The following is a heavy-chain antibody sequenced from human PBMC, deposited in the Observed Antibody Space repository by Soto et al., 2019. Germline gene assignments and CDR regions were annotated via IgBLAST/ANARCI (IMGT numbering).Heavy chain of an antibody. CDR3: AGKNRTAAARHYYYYMDV. Sequence: SETLSLTCTVSGDSISSYYWTWIRQPPGKGLEWIGYIYYSGSTNYNPSLKGRVTISVDTSKNQFSLKLTSVTAADTAVYYCAGKNRTAAARHYYYYMDVWGKGTTVTVSS. CDR2: IYYSGST. CDR1: GDSISSYY. V-gene: IGHV4-59*12. D-gene: IGHD6-13*01. J-gene: IGHJ6*03.